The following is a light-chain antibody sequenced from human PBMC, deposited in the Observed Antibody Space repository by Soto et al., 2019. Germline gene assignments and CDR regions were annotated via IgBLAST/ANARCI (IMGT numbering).Light chain of an antibody. V-gene: IGLV2-14*03. CDR1: NSDVDTYNY. CDR2: DVS. J-gene: IGLJ2*01. CDR3: SSYTSTSSVV. Sequence: QSVLTQPASVSGSPGQSITISCTGTNSDVDTYNYVSWYQQHPGKAPKLMIYDVSHRPSGVSNRFSGSKSGNTASLTISGLQAEDEADYYCSSYTSTSSVVFGGGTKVTVL.